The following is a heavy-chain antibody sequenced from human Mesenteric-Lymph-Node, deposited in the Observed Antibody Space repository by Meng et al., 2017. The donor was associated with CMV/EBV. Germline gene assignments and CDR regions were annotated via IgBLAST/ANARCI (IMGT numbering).Heavy chain of an antibody. D-gene: IGHD5-24*01. CDR3: ARDQEIEMATIIDY. Sequence: VSSNSAAWNWIRQSPSRGLEWLGRTYYRSKWYNDYAVSVKSRITINPDTSKNQFSLQLSSVTPEDTAVYYCARDQEIEMATIIDYWGQGTLVTVSS. V-gene: IGHV6-1*01. CDR1: VSSNSAA. CDR2: TYYRSKWYN. J-gene: IGHJ4*02.